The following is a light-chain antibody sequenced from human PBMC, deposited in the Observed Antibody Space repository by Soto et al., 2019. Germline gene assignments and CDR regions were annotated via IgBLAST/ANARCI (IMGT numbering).Light chain of an antibody. CDR2: DNN. CDR3: GTWDSSLSAGV. J-gene: IGLJ2*01. Sequence: QSVLTQPPSVSAAPGQKVTISCSGSSSNIGNNYVSWYQQLPGTAPKLLIYDNNKQPSAIPDRFSGSKSGTSATLGITGLQTGDEADYYCGTWDSSLSAGVFGGGTQLTVL. V-gene: IGLV1-51*01. CDR1: SSNIGNNY.